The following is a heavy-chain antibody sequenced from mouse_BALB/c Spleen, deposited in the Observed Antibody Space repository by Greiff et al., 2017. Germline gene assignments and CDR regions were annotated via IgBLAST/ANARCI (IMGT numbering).Heavy chain of an antibody. Sequence: EVKLMESGGDLVKPGGSLKLSCAASGFTFSSYGMSWVRQTPDKRLEWVATISSGGSYTYYPDSVKGRFTISRDNAKNTLYLQMSSLKSEDTAMYYCARGGEYYGSSYAMDYWGQGTSVTVSS. CDR3: ARGGEYYGSSYAMDY. J-gene: IGHJ4*01. CDR1: GFTFSSYG. V-gene: IGHV5-6*01. D-gene: IGHD1-1*01. CDR2: ISSGGSYT.